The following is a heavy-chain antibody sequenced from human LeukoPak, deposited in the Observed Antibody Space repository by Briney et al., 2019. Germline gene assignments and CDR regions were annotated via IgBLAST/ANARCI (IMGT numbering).Heavy chain of an antibody. CDR3: ARGGLGIVVASFDY. D-gene: IGHD3-22*01. CDR2: IKQDGSEK. V-gene: IGHV3-7*01. Sequence: GGSLRLSCAASGFTFSSYWMSWVRQAPGKGLEWVANIKQDGSEKYYVDSVKGRFTISRDNAKNSLYLQMNSLRAEDTAVYYCARGGLGIVVASFDYWGQGTLVTVSS. J-gene: IGHJ4*02. CDR1: GFTFSSYW.